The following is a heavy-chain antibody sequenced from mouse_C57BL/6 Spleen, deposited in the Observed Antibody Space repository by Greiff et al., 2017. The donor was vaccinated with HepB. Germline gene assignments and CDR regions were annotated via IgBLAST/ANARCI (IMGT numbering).Heavy chain of an antibody. J-gene: IGHJ2*01. CDR1: GYTFTDYN. D-gene: IGHD2-5*01. CDR2: INPNNGGT. V-gene: IGHV1-18*01. Sequence: VHVKQSGPELVKPGASVKIPCKASGYTFTDYNMDWVKQSHGKSLEWIGDINPNNGGTIYNQKFKGKATLTVDKSSSTAYMELRSLTSEDTAVYYCARRDEGYSNYVGYFDYWGQGTTLTVSS. CDR3: ARRDEGYSNYVGYFDY.